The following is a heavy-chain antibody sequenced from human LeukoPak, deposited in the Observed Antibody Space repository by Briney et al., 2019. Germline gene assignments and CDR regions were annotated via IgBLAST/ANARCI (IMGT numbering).Heavy chain of an antibody. CDR1: GGSIGSYY. CDR2: IYTSGST. D-gene: IGHD3-10*01. V-gene: IGHV4-4*09. CDR3: ARQIYGSGSYAYFDY. J-gene: IGHJ4*02. Sequence: SETLSLTCTVSGGSIGSYYWSWIRQPPGKGLEWIGYIYTSGSTNYNPSLKSRVTISVDTSKNQFSPKLSSVTAADTAVYYCARQIYGSGSYAYFDYWGQGTLVTVSS.